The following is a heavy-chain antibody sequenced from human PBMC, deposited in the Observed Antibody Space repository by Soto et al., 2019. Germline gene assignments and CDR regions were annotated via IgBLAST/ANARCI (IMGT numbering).Heavy chain of an antibody. CDR3: ARDTPGYSSGWYAFDY. CDR2: IYSGGST. V-gene: IGHV3-53*01. D-gene: IGHD6-19*01. J-gene: IGHJ4*02. CDR1: GFTVSSNY. Sequence: EVQLVESGGGLIQPGGSLRLSCAASGFTVSSNYMSWVRQAPGKGLEWVSVIYSGGSTYYADSVKGRFTISRDNSKNTLYLQMNSLRAEDTAVYYCARDTPGYSSGWYAFDYWGQGTLVTVSS.